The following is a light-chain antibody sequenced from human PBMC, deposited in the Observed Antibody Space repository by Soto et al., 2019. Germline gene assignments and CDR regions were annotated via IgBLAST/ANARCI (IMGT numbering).Light chain of an antibody. V-gene: IGKV3-11*01. J-gene: IGKJ5*01. CDR1: QSISNS. CDR3: QQRSNWPIT. CDR2: DAS. Sequence: EIVLTQSPATLSLSPGARATLSCRASQSISNSLAWYQQRPGQAPRLLVYDASNRATGIPARFSGSGSGTDFTLTIGSLETEDLAVYYCQQRSNWPITFGQGTRREIK.